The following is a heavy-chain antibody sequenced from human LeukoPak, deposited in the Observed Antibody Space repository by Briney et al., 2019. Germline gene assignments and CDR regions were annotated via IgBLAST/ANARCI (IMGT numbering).Heavy chain of an antibody. D-gene: IGHD3-10*01. CDR3: ARGDGRIWFEELLYANWFDP. J-gene: IGHJ5*02. CDR2: INHSGST. V-gene: IGHV4-34*01. Sequence: SETLSLTCAVYGGSFSGYYWSWIRQPPGKGLEWIGEINHSGSTNYNPSLKSRVTISVDTSKNQFSLKLSSVTAADTAVYYCARGDGRIWFEELLYANWFDPWGQGTLVTVSS. CDR1: GGSFSGYY.